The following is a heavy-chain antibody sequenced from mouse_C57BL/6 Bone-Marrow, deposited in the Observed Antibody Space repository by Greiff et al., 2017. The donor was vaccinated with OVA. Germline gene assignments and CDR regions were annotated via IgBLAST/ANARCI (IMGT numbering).Heavy chain of an antibody. CDR3: TLPYYGSSYYFDY. D-gene: IGHD1-1*01. CDR2: IRLKSDNYAT. CDR1: GFTFSNYW. J-gene: IGHJ2*01. V-gene: IGHV6-3*01. Sequence: EVKLQESGGGLVQPGGSMKLSCVASGFTFSNYWMNWVRQSPEKGLEWVAQIRLKSDNYATHYAESVKGRFTISRDDSKSSVYLQMNNLRAEDTGIYYCTLPYYGSSYYFDYWGQGTTLTVSS.